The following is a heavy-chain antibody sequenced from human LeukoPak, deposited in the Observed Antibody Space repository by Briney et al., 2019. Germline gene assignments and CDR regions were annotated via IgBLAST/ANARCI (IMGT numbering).Heavy chain of an antibody. J-gene: IGHJ4*02. V-gene: IGHV4-39*01. CDR2: IYYSGSA. D-gene: IGHD1-26*01. Sequence: PSETLSLTCTVSGGSISSSDYYWDWIRQPPGKGLEWIGGIYYSGSAYYNPSLKSRVTISVDTSKNQFPLQLSSVTAADTAVYYCARQAGSYLSYFDYWGQGTLVTVSS. CDR3: ARQAGSYLSYFDY. CDR1: GGSISSSDYY.